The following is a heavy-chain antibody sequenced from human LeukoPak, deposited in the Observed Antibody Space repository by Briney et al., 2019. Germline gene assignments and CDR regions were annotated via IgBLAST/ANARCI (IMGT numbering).Heavy chain of an antibody. D-gene: IGHD3-16*01. CDR2: IYYSGST. Sequence: SETLSLTCTVSGDSISSYYWSWIRQPPGKGLEWIGYIYYSGSTNYNPSLKSRVTISVDTSKNQFSLKLSSVSAADTAVYYCAKSEGGWFDPWGQGTLVTVFS. V-gene: IGHV4-59*08. J-gene: IGHJ5*02. CDR3: AKSEGGWFDP. CDR1: GDSISSYY.